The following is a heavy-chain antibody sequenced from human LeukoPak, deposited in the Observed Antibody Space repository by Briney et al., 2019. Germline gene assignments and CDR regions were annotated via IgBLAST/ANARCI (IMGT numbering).Heavy chain of an antibody. V-gene: IGHV3-43*02. Sequence: PGGSLRLSCTASGFTFSTYSMSWVRQAPGKGLEWVSVITGDGGGTYYADSVKGRFTISRDNSKNSLYLQMNSLRTEDTALYYCAKDLYGDYVSDIWGQGTLVTVSS. CDR2: ITGDGGGT. CDR3: AKDLYGDYVSDI. D-gene: IGHD4-17*01. J-gene: IGHJ4*02. CDR1: GFTFSTYS.